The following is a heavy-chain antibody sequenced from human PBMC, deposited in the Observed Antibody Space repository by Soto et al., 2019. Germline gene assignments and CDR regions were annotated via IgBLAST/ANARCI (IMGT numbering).Heavy chain of an antibody. J-gene: IGHJ4*02. CDR1: GFTFSSYE. CDR2: ITTSGKTI. CDR3: ARDIDYYDSSGYHEY. Sequence: GGSLRLSCAASGFTFSSYEMNWVRQAPGKGLEWVSYITTSGKTIHYADSVKGRFTISRDNAKNSLYLQMNSLRAEDTAVYYCARDIDYYDSSGYHEYWGQGTLVTV. D-gene: IGHD3-22*01. V-gene: IGHV3-48*03.